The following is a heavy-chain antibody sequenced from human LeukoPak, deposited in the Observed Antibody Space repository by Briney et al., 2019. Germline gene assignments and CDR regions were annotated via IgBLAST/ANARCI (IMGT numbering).Heavy chain of an antibody. CDR3: ARARYSSSWSYSVRHENNWFDP. J-gene: IGHJ5*02. D-gene: IGHD6-13*01. V-gene: IGHV4-34*01. CDR1: GGSFSGYY. Sequence: SETLSLTCAVYGGSFSGYYWSWIRQPPGKGLEWIGEINHSGSTNYNPSLKSRVTISVDTSKNQFSLKLSSVTAADTAVYYCARARYSSSWSYSVRHENNWFDPWGQGTLVTVSS. CDR2: INHSGST.